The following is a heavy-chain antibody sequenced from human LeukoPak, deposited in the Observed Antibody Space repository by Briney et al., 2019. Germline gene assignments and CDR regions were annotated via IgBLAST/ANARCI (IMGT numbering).Heavy chain of an antibody. CDR3: TRRGSTTIFRV. J-gene: IGHJ4*02. V-gene: IGHV4-39*01. CDR2: IYYSGST. D-gene: IGHD3-3*01. Sequence: SETLSLTCTLSGGSISDTSYYWGWIRQPPGKGLEWIGSIYYSGSTNYNPSLESRVTISVDTSKNQFSLKLSSVTAADTAVYYCTRRGSTTIFRVWGQGTLVTVSS. CDR1: GGSISDTSYY.